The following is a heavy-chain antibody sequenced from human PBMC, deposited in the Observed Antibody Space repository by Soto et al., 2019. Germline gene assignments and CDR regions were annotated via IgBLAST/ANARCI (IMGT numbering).Heavy chain of an antibody. Sequence: GGSLRLSCAASGFTFANYGMSWARQAPGKGLEWVSTISLRGTDTYYADSVKGRFTISRDDAKNTLFLQMNSLRAEDAAVYYCVTRYYYGSGSFDHWGQGTLVTVSS. CDR1: GFTFANYG. J-gene: IGHJ4*02. CDR3: VTRYYYGSGSFDH. D-gene: IGHD3-10*01. CDR2: ISLRGTDT. V-gene: IGHV3-23*01.